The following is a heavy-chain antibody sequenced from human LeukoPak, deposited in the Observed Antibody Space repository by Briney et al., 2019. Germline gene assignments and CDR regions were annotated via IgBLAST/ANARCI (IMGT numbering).Heavy chain of an antibody. CDR3: AAGEGYCSSTSCYNFDY. CDR2: IIPISGTA. D-gene: IGHD2-2*02. Sequence: SVKVSCKASGGTFSSYAISWVRQAPGQGLEWMGRIIPISGTANYAQKFQGRVTITTDESTSTAYMELSSLRSEDTAVYYCAAGEGYCSSTSCYNFDYWGQGTLVTVSS. CDR1: GGTFSSYA. V-gene: IGHV1-69*05. J-gene: IGHJ4*02.